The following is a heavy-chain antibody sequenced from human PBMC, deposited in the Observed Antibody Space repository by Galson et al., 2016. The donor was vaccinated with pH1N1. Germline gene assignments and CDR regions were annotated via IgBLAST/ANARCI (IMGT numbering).Heavy chain of an antibody. D-gene: IGHD3-3*01. V-gene: IGHV3-49*04. J-gene: IGHJ4*02. Sequence: SLRLSCAGSGFAFGDYVINWVRQAPGKGLEWVGFVRNKPYGETTEYAASVKGRFILSRDDSKSIAHPQMNSLKIEDTAVYYCVRGTVRITIFGMVTTDFDYWGPGTLVAVSS. CDR2: VRNKPYGETT. CDR1: GFAFGDYV. CDR3: VRGTVRITIFGMVTTDFDY.